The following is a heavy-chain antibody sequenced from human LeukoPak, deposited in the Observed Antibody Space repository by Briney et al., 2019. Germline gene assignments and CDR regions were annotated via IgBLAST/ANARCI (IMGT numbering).Heavy chain of an antibody. J-gene: IGHJ4*02. CDR2: ISSSSDSI. D-gene: IGHD5-12*01. V-gene: IGHV3-48*02. CDR1: GFSISKYD. CDR3: ARAMRSGYDY. Sequence: ETLRLTCAASGFSISKYDMTWFRQPPGKRLDWVSYISSSSDSIYYTDSVNGRFTISRDNAENSLYLQMNSLRDEDTAVYYCARAMRSGYDYWGQGTLVTVSS.